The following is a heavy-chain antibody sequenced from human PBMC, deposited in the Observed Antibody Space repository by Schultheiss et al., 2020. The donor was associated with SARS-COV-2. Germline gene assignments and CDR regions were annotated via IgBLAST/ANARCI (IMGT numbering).Heavy chain of an antibody. V-gene: IGHV3-15*01. D-gene: IGHD3-10*01. J-gene: IGHJ4*02. CDR2: IKSKTDGGTT. Sequence: GESLKISCAASGFTFSNAWMSWVRQAPGKGLEWVGRIKSKTDGGTTDYAAPVKGRFTISRDDSKNTLYLQMNSLKTEDTAVYYCARDSGRWHFDYWGQGTLVTVSS. CDR1: GFTFSNAW. CDR3: ARDSGRWHFDY.